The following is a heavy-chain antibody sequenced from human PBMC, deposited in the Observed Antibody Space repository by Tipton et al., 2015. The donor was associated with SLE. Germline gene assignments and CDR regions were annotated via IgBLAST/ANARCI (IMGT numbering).Heavy chain of an antibody. J-gene: IGHJ2*01. D-gene: IGHD3-3*01. CDR3: AKPAGPYYFWNGYFDL. Sequence: SLRLSCAASGFNFDDYAMHWVRQAPGKGLEWVSGISWNSGRIDYADSVKGRFTISRDNAKKSLYLQMNSLRPEDTAVYYCAKPAGPYYFWNGYFDLWGRGTLVTVSS. CDR1: GFNFDDYA. CDR2: ISWNSGRI. V-gene: IGHV3-9*01.